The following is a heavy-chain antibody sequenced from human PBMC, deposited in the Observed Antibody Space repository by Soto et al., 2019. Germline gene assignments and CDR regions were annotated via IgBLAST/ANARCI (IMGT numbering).Heavy chain of an antibody. CDR3: ATDDMNRGRFDF. CDR1: GHSSTHNG. CDR2: ININRGDV. V-gene: IGHV1-18*01. J-gene: IGHJ4*01. Sequence: QLQLVQSGAELKMPGASVKVSCKASGHSSTHNGISWVRRAPGQGLEWMGWININRGDVNHAPKFQGRVTLTTDTSTNTAYMELRSLRLDDTAVYFCATDDMNRGRFDFWGHGTLVTVSS.